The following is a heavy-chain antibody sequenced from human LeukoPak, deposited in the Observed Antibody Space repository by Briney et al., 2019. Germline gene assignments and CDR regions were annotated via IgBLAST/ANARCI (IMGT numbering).Heavy chain of an antibody. CDR3: ARDGRPLTYHDFWSGFYGMDV. D-gene: IGHD3-3*01. CDR1: GFTFSNYW. V-gene: IGHV3-7*01. CDR2: IKEDGSEK. J-gene: IGHJ6*02. Sequence: GGSLRLSCAASGFTFSNYWMSWVRQAPGKGLEWVANIKEDGSEKYYVDSVKGRFTISRDNGKNSLNLQMNSLRAEDTAVYYCARDGRPLTYHDFWSGFYGMDVWGQGTTVTVSS.